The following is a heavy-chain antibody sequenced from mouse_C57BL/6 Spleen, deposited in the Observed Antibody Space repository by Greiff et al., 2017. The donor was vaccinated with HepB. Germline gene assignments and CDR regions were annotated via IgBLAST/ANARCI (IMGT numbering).Heavy chain of an antibody. CDR3: ARPRQLRLEAWFAY. J-gene: IGHJ3*01. CDR2: IDPSDSYT. V-gene: IGHV1-50*01. Sequence: VKLQQPGAELVKPGASVKLSCKASGYTFTSYWMQWVKQRPGQGLEWIGEIDPSDSYTNYNQKFKGKATLTVDTSSSTAYMQLSSLTSEDSAVYYCARPRQLRLEAWFAYWGQGTLVTVSA. CDR1: GYTFTSYW. D-gene: IGHD3-2*02.